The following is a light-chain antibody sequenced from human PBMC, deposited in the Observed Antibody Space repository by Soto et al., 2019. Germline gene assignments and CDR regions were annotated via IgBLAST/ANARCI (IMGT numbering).Light chain of an antibody. CDR3: QNWDTAYVI. V-gene: IGLV4-69*01. CDR2: INSDGSY. Sequence: QSVLTQSPSASASLGASVKLTCTLSSGHTNYAIAWHQQQPDKGPRYLMKINSDGSYSKGDGIPDRFSGSTSGAERYLTISSLQSEDEADYYCQNWDTAYVIFGGGTKLTVL. CDR1: SGHTNYA. J-gene: IGLJ2*01.